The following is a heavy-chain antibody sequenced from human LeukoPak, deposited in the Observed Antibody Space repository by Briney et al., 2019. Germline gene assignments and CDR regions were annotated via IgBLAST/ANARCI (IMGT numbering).Heavy chain of an antibody. CDR1: GLTFSSYS. V-gene: IGHV3-30-3*01. CDR3: ARDAPSPGAAHSSSYYFDY. Sequence: GGSLRLSCAASGLTFSSYSMHWVRQAPGKGLEWVAVLSYDGSNEYYTDSVKGRFTISRDNSKNTLLLQMNSLRIEDTAEYYCARDAPSPGAAHSSSYYFDYWGQGTLVTVSS. CDR2: LSYDGSNE. J-gene: IGHJ4*02. D-gene: IGHD6-13*01.